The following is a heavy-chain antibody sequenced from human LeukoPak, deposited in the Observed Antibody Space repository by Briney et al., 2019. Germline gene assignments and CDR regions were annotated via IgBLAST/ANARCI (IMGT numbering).Heavy chain of an antibody. CDR3: ARGYGSSDY. CDR1: GGSFSGYY. CDR2: INHSGST. J-gene: IGHJ4*02. V-gene: IGHV4-34*01. Sequence: SETLSLTCAVYGGSFSGYYWSWIRQPPGKGLEWVGEINHSGSTNYNPSLKSRVTISVDTSKNQFSLKLSSVTAADTAVYYCARGYGSSDYWGQGTLVTVSS. D-gene: IGHD3-16*01.